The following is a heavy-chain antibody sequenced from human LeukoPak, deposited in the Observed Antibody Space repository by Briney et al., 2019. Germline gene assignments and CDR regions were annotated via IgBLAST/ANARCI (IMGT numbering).Heavy chain of an antibody. CDR2: INPNSGGT. Sequence: ASVKVSCKASGYTFTGYYVHWVRQAPGQGLEWMGRINPNSGGTNYAQKFQGRVTMTRDTSISTAYMELSRLRSDDTAVYYCARGGLGYSSSWYEQTNWFDPWGQGTLVTVSS. CDR1: GYTFTGYY. D-gene: IGHD6-13*01. J-gene: IGHJ5*02. V-gene: IGHV1-2*06. CDR3: ARGGLGYSSSWYEQTNWFDP.